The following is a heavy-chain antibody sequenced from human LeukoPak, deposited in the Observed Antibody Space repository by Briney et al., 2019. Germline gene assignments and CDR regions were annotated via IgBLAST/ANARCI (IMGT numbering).Heavy chain of an antibody. J-gene: IGHJ3*02. Sequence: GGSLRLSCAASGFTVSSNYMSWVRQAPGKGLEWVSYIRSSSSTIYYADSVKGRFTISRDNAKNSLYLQMNSLRAEDTAVYYCARAKRNGFDIWGRGTMVTVSS. V-gene: IGHV3-48*01. CDR3: ARAKRNGFDI. CDR2: IRSSSSTI. CDR1: GFTVSSNY.